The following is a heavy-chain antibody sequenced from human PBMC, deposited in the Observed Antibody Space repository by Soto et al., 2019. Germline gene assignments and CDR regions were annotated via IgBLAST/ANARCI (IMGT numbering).Heavy chain of an antibody. D-gene: IGHD4-17*01. V-gene: IGHV4-30-2*01. CDR1: GGSISSGGYS. CDR2: IYDSGST. Sequence: SETLSLTCAVSGGSISSGGYSWSWIRQPPGKGLEWIGYIYDSGSTYYNPSLKSRVTISVDRSKNQFSLKLSSVTAADTAVYYCARAHYGDYGYGMDVWGQGTTVTVSS. J-gene: IGHJ6*02. CDR3: ARAHYGDYGYGMDV.